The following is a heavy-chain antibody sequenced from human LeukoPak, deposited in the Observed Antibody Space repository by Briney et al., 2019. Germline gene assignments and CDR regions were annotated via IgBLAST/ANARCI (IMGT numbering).Heavy chain of an antibody. Sequence: SETLSLTCTVSGGSISYYYWSWIRQPPGKGLEWIGYIYYSGSTNYNPSLKSRVTISLDTSKNQFSLKLSSVTAADTAVYYCARHPAIVGAADYYYGMDVWGQGTTVTVSS. CDR3: ARHPAIVGAADYYYGMDV. CDR2: IYYSGST. J-gene: IGHJ6*02. V-gene: IGHV4-59*08. CDR1: GGSISYYY. D-gene: IGHD1-26*01.